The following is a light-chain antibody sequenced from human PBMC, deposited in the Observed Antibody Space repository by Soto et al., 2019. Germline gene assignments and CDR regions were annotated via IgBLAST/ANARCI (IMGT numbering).Light chain of an antibody. CDR1: SSNIGSNY. CDR3: AAWDDSLSAYVI. V-gene: IGLV1-47*01. CDR2: RNN. Sequence: QSELTQPPSASGTPGQRVTISCSGSSSNIGSNYVYWYQQVPGTAPKLLIYRNNQRPSGVPDRFSGSKSGTSASLAITGLRSEDEADYYCAAWDDSLSAYVIFGGGTKLTVL. J-gene: IGLJ2*01.